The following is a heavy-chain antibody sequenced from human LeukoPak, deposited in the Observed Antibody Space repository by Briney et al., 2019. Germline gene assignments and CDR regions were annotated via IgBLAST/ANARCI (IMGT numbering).Heavy chain of an antibody. J-gene: IGHJ4*02. CDR1: GGSISSGGYS. CDR2: IYYSGST. CDR3: ARGRYSYGF. D-gene: IGHD5-18*01. Sequence: PSETLSLTCAVSGGSISSGGYSWSWIRQPPGKGLEWIGYIYYSGSTYYNPSLKSRVTISVDTSKNQFSLKLSSVTAADTAVYYCARGRYSYGFWGQGTLVTVSS. V-gene: IGHV4-30-4*07.